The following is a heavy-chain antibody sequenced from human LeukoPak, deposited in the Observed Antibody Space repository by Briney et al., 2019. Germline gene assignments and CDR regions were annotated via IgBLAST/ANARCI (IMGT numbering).Heavy chain of an antibody. CDR1: GFMFSNYN. D-gene: IGHD6-19*01. CDR2: ISSNSNYI. Sequence: GGSLRLSCAASGFMFSNYNMNWVRQAPGKGLEWVSCISSNSNYIYYADSVQGRFTISRDNAKNSLYLQMSGLRAEDTAVYYCARDGEAVAGGRGFDYWGQGTLVTVSS. CDR3: ARDGEAVAGGRGFDY. J-gene: IGHJ4*02. V-gene: IGHV3-21*01.